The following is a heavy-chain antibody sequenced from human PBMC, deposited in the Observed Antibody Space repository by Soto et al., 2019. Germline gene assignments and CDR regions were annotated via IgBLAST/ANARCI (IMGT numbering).Heavy chain of an antibody. CDR1: GGSFSGYY. D-gene: IGHD5-18*01. CDR3: ARGRVQLWRDPNWFDP. Sequence: SETLSLTCAVYGGSFSGYYWSWIRQPPGKGLEWIGEINHSGSTNYNPSLKSRVTISVDTSKNQFSLKLSSVTAADTAVYYCARGRVQLWRDPNWFDPWGQGTLVTVSS. CDR2: INHSGST. J-gene: IGHJ5*02. V-gene: IGHV4-34*01.